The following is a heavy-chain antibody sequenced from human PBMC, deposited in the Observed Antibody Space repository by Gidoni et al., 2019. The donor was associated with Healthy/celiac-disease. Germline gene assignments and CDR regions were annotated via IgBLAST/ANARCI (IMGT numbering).Heavy chain of an antibody. Sequence: EVQLVESGGGLVKPGGSLRLSCAASGFTFSSYSMNWVRQAPGKGLEWVSAISSSRSYIYYADSVKGRFTISRDNAKNSLYLQMNSLRAEDTAVYYCARAAAWDFDYWGQGTLVTVSS. J-gene: IGHJ4*02. CDR2: ISSSRSYI. V-gene: IGHV3-21*01. D-gene: IGHD2-2*01. CDR1: GFTFSSYS. CDR3: ARAAAWDFDY.